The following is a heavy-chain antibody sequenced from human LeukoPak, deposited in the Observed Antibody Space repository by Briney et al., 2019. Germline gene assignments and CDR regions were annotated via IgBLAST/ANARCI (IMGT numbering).Heavy chain of an antibody. Sequence: PSETLSLTCAVYGGSFSGYYWSWIRQPPGKGREWIGEIHHSGSPNNNPSLRSRFTISVNTSKTQFSRRLSALTAAGTAVYYCARGPQLWFGELPLDYWGQGTLVTVSS. CDR1: GGSFSGYY. CDR3: ARGPQLWFGELPLDY. V-gene: IGHV4-34*01. J-gene: IGHJ4*02. CDR2: IHHSGSP. D-gene: IGHD3-10*01.